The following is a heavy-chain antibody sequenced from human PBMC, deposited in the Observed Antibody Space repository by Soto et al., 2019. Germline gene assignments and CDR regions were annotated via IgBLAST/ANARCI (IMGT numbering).Heavy chain of an antibody. Sequence: QVQLQESGPGLVKPSETLSLTCTVSGGSVSSGSYYWSWIRQPPGKGLEWIGYIYYSGSTNYNPHLQSRVTISVDTSKNQFSLRLSSVTAADTAVYYCARGIEGWYQGRYYYGMDVWGQGTTVTVSS. J-gene: IGHJ6*02. D-gene: IGHD6-19*01. V-gene: IGHV4-61*01. CDR3: ARGIEGWYQGRYYYGMDV. CDR1: GGSVSSGSYY. CDR2: IYYSGST.